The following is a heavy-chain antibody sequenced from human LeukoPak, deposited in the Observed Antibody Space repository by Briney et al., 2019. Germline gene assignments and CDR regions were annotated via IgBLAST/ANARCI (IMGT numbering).Heavy chain of an antibody. J-gene: IGHJ3*02. V-gene: IGHV3-30*02. CDR2: IWYGGSNK. CDR1: GFTFSSYG. Sequence: GGSLRLSCAASGFTFSSYGMHWVRQAPGKGLEWVAVIWYGGSNKYYADSVKGRFTISRDNSKNTLYLQMNSLRAEDAAVYYCAKDDVYDAFDIWGQGTMVTVSS. CDR3: AKDDVYDAFDI. D-gene: IGHD3-16*01.